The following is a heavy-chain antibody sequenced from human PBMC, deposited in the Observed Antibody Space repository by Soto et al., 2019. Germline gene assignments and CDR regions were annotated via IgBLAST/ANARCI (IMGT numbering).Heavy chain of an antibody. CDR3: AKDPGWQIGLAAADTFDY. V-gene: IGHV3-23*01. J-gene: IGHJ4*02. CDR2: ISGSGGST. CDR1: GFTFSSYA. D-gene: IGHD6-13*01. Sequence: GGSLRLSCAASGFTFSSYAMSWVRQAPGKGLEWVSAISGSGGSTYYADSVKGRFTISRDNSKNTLYLQMNSLRAEDTAVYYCAKDPGWQIGLAAADTFDYWSQGTLVTVSS.